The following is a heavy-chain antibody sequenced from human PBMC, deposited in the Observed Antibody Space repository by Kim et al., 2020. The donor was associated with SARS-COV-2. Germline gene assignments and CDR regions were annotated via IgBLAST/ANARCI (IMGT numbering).Heavy chain of an antibody. V-gene: IGHV1-58*02. CDR2: IVVGSGNT. D-gene: IGHD3-10*01. CDR1: GFTFTSSA. Sequence: SVKVSCKASGFTFTSSAMQWVRQARGQRLEWIGWIVVGSGNTNYAQKFQERVTITRDMSTSTAYMELSSLRSEDTAVYYCAADMPVYGSGSYYYYGMDVWGHGTTATVSS. J-gene: IGHJ6*02. CDR3: AADMPVYGSGSYYYYGMDV.